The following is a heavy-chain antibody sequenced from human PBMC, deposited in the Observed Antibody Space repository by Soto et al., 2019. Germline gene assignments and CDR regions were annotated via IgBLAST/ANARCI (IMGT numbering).Heavy chain of an antibody. V-gene: IGHV3-30-3*01. CDR2: ISYDGSNK. J-gene: IGHJ6*02. CDR3: ARDSRGYSYPYYHYYGMDV. Sequence: GGSLRLSCAASGFTFSSYAMHWVRQAPGKGLEWVAVISYDGSNKYYADSVKGRFTISRDNSKNTLYLQMNSLRAEDTAVYYCARDSRGYSYPYYHYYGMDVWGQGTTVTVSS. D-gene: IGHD5-18*01. CDR1: GFTFSSYA.